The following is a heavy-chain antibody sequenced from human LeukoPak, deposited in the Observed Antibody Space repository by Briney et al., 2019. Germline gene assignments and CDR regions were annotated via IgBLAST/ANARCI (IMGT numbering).Heavy chain of an antibody. Sequence: GGSLRLSCAASGSTVSNNYMNWVRQAPGKGLEWVSFIYSGGTTYYADSVKGRFTISRDNSKNTLYLQMNSLRAEDTAVYYCAREGTTGNFDYWGQGTLVTVSS. J-gene: IGHJ4*02. CDR3: AREGTTGNFDY. V-gene: IGHV3-66*01. CDR2: IYSGGTT. D-gene: IGHD1-7*01. CDR1: GSTVSNNY.